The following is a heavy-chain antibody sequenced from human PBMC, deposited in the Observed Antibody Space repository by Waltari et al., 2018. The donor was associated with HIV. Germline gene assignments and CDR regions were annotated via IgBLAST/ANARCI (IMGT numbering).Heavy chain of an antibody. Sequence: EVQLVESGGGLVQHGGSLRLSCAGSGFTFSNYEMTWVRQAPGKGLEWISYISAGGTKYYADSVKGRFSISRDNAKNSLYLQMNSLRAEDTAFYYCAKAVGDTSGRYWGGDVWGQGTTVTVSS. CDR3: AKAVGDTSGRYWGGDV. J-gene: IGHJ6*02. CDR1: GFTFSNYE. CDR2: ISAGGTK. V-gene: IGHV3-48*03. D-gene: IGHD6-19*01.